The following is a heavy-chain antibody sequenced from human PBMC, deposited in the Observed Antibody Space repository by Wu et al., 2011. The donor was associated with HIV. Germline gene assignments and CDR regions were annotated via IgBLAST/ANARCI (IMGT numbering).Heavy chain of an antibody. D-gene: IGHD2-2*01. J-gene: IGHJ6*03. V-gene: IGHV1-2*02. Sequence: QVQLLRSGAEVKKPGSSVKVSCQSSGDPFSTFAFTWVRQAPGQGLEWMGSINPNSGGTNNAQKFQGRVTMTRDTSFSTAYMELSRLISDDTAVYYCARGGIAVVPAARPLYYPYYMDVWGKGTTVTVSS. CDR3: ARGGIAVVPAARPLYYPYYMDV. CDR2: INPNSGGT. CDR1: GDPFSTFA.